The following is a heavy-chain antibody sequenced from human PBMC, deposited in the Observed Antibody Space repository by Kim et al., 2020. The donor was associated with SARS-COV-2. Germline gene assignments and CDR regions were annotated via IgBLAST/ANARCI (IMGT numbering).Heavy chain of an antibody. J-gene: IGHJ4*02. Sequence: GGSLRLSCAASGFTFSSYAMSWVRQAPGKGLEWVSAISGGGGSTYYADSVKGRFTISRDNSKNTQYLQMNSLRAEDTAVYYCAKDVGLVGRFDYWGQGTLVTVSS. V-gene: IGHV3-23*01. CDR1: GFTFSSYA. CDR3: AKDVGLVGRFDY. D-gene: IGHD6-19*01. CDR2: ISGGGGST.